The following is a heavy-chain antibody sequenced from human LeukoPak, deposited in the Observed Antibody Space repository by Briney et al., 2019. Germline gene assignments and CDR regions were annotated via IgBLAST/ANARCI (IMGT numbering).Heavy chain of an antibody. D-gene: IGHD5-12*01. CDR3: ARDNNVDIVATIQGDAFDI. CDR2: ISSSGSTI. J-gene: IGHJ3*02. V-gene: IGHV3-48*03. CDR1: GFTFSSYE. Sequence: GGSLRLSCAASGFTFSSYEMNWVRQAPGKGLEWVSYISSSGSTIYYADSVKGRFTISRDNAKNSLYLQMNSLRAEDTAVYYCARDNNVDIVATIQGDAFDIWGQGTMVTVSS.